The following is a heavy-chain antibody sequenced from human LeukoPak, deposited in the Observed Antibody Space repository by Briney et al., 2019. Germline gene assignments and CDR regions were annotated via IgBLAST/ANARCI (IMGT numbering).Heavy chain of an antibody. CDR2: ISYDGSNK. V-gene: IGHV3-30*18. Sequence: PGGSLRLSCAASGFTFHDYGMHWVRQAPGKGLEWVAVISYDGSNKYYADSVKGRFTISRDNSKNTLYLQMKSLRAEDTAVYNCAKGSPAADWFQTVIDYWGQGTLVTVSS. D-gene: IGHD3-9*01. J-gene: IGHJ4*02. CDR3: AKGSPAADWFQTVIDY. CDR1: GFTFHDYG.